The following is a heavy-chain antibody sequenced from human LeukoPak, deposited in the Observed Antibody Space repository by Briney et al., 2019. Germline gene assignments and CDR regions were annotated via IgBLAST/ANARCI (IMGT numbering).Heavy chain of an antibody. Sequence: ASVKVSCKVSGHTLTELSMHWVRQAPGKGLEWMGGFDPEDGETIYAQKFQGRVTMTEDTSTDTAYMELSSLRSEDTAVYYCATVSGGNGRILDYWGQGTLVTVSS. CDR2: FDPEDGET. V-gene: IGHV1-24*01. D-gene: IGHD4-23*01. J-gene: IGHJ4*02. CDR1: GHTLTELS. CDR3: ATVSGGNGRILDY.